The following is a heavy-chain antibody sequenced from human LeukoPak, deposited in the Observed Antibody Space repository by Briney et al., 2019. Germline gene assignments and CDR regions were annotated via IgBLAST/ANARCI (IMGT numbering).Heavy chain of an antibody. J-gene: IGHJ4*02. D-gene: IGHD1-1*01. CDR3: ASSRCTSDNCYGGIGN. CDR2: ISGGSRKI. CDR1: TFTFSSYS. Sequence: GGSLRLSCTASTFTFSSYSMNWVRQAPGKGLEWVSHISGGSRKIYYAHSVKGRFPISRDNAKNSLYLQMNTLRAEDTAVYYCASSRCTSDNCYGGIGNWGQGTLVTVSS. V-gene: IGHV3-48*04.